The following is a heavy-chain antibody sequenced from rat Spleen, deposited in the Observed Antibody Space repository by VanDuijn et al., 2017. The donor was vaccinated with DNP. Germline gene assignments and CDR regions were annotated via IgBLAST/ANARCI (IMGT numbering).Heavy chain of an antibody. CDR2: ISSSSSYI. J-gene: IGHJ2*01. CDR1: GFTFSNYG. V-gene: IGHV5-34*01. D-gene: IGHD5-1*01. CDR3: ARAGSSGDY. Sequence: EVQLVESGGGLVQPGRSLKLSCLASGFTFSNYGMNWIRQAPGKGLEWVASISSSSSYIYYADTVKGRFTISRENAKNTLYLQMTSLRSEDTALYYCARAGSSGDYWGQGVMVTVSS.